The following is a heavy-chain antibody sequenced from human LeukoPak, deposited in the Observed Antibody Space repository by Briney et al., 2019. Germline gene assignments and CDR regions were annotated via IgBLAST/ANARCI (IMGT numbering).Heavy chain of an antibody. CDR2: INHSGST. J-gene: IGHJ4*02. Sequence: SETLSLTCAVYGGSFSGYYWSWIRQPPGKGLEWIGEINHSGSTNYNPSLKSRVTISVDTSKNQFSLKLSSVTAADTAVYYCARREVGLGESYYWGQGTLVTVSS. D-gene: IGHD3-10*01. CDR3: ARREVGLGESYY. V-gene: IGHV4-34*01. CDR1: GGSFSGYY.